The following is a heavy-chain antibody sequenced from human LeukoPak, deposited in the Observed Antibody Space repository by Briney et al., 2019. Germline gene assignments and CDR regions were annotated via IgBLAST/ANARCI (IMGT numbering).Heavy chain of an antibody. CDR1: GGSFSGYY. J-gene: IGHJ4*02. V-gene: IGHV4-34*01. D-gene: IGHD4-17*01. CDR3: ARARYRYGDYSGG. CDR2: INHSGST. Sequence: SETLSLTCAVYGGSFSGYYWSWIRQPPGKGLEWIGEINHSGSTNYNPSLKSRVTISVDTSKNQFSLKLSSVTAADTAVYYCARARYRYGDYSGGWGQGTLVIVSS.